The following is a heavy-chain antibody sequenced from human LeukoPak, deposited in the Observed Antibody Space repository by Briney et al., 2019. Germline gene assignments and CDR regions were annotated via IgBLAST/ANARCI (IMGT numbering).Heavy chain of an antibody. Sequence: PGGSLRLSCAASGFTFSSYAMSWVRQAPGKGLEWVSAISGSGGSTYYADSVKGRFTISRDNSKNTLYLQVNSLRAEDSAVYYCARVSPLSSGWFTTIDYWGQGTLVTVSS. J-gene: IGHJ4*02. V-gene: IGHV3-23*01. CDR1: GFTFSSYA. D-gene: IGHD6-19*01. CDR3: ARVSPLSSGWFTTIDY. CDR2: ISGSGGST.